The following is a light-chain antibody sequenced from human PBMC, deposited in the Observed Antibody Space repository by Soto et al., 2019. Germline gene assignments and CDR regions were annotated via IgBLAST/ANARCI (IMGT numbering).Light chain of an antibody. J-gene: IGKJ1*01. CDR1: QSVSSSY. CDR2: GVS. CDR3: QQYGGSPTWT. V-gene: IGKV3-20*01. Sequence: EIVLTQSPGTLSLSPGERATLSCRASQSVSSSYLAWYQQKPGQAPRLLMYGVSSRATGIPDRFSGSGSGTEFTLTISRLEPEDFAVYYCQQYGGSPTWTFGQGTKV.